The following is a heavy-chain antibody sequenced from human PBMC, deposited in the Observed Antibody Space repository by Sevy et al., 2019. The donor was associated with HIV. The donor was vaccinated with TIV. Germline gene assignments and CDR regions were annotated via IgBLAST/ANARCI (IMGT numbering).Heavy chain of an antibody. CDR2: IKQDGSEK. D-gene: IGHD1-1*01. CDR1: GFTFNSYW. V-gene: IGHV3-7*03. CDR3: ARGYDYFDY. J-gene: IGHJ4*02. Sequence: GGSLRLSCAASGFTFNSYWMSWLRQAPGKGLEWVANIKQDGSEKYYVDSVKGRFTISRDNAKNSLYLQMNSLRAEDTAVYYCARGYDYFDYWGQGTLVTVSS.